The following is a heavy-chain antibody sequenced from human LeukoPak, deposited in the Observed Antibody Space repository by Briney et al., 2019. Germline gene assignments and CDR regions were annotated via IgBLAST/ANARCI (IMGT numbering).Heavy chain of an antibody. J-gene: IGHJ4*02. CDR3: AGGASYGIFDI. CDR1: GGPLGSYY. CDR2: IYYDGTA. V-gene: IGHV4-59*08. Sequence: SETLSLTCSVSGGPLGSYYWSWIRQPPGKGLEWIAYIYYDGTANYNPSLKSRFALSVDTSKKQFSLNLNSVTASDTAVYFCAGGASYGIFDIWGQGTLVTVSS. D-gene: IGHD4-17*01.